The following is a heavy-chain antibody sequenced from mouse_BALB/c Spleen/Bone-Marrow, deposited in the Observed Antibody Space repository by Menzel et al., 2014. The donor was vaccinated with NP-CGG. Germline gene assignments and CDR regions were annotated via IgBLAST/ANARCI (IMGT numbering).Heavy chain of an antibody. CDR2: ISSGGST. V-gene: IGHV5-6-5*01. CDR3: ARVTDTFYYGSSYWYFDV. J-gene: IGHJ1*01. Sequence: EVKLMESGGGLVKPGGSLKLSCAASGSTFSSYAMSWVRQTPEKRLEWDASISSGGSTYYPDSVKGRFTISRDNVRNILYLQMSSVRSEDTAMYYCARVTDTFYYGSSYWYFDVWGAGTTVTVSS. D-gene: IGHD1-1*01. CDR1: GSTFSSYA.